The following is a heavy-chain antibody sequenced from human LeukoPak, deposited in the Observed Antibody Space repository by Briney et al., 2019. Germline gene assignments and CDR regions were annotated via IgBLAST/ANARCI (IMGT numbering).Heavy chain of an antibody. CDR1: GGTFSSYA. D-gene: IGHD5-24*01. CDR2: IIPILGIA. CDR3: ARDFPSREDAFDI. J-gene: IGHJ3*02. Sequence: SVKVSCKASGGTFSSYAISWVRQAPGQGLEWMGRIIPILGIANYAQKFQGRVTITADKSTSTAYMELSSLRSEDTAVYYCARDFPSREDAFDIWGQGTMVTVSS. V-gene: IGHV1-69*04.